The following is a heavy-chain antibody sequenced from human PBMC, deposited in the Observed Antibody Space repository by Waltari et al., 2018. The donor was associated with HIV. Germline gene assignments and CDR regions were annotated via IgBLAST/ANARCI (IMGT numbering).Heavy chain of an antibody. J-gene: IGHJ4*02. V-gene: IGHV3-13*01. Sequence: EVQLVESGGGLVQHGGSLRLFCDASGVIFTTYDMHWVRQRTGKGLEWVSAVGTAGETYYSDSVKGRLTISREDAKNSLFLQMNSLRAEDTALYYCARDTLGTLDYWGQGILITVSS. CDR3: ARDTLGTLDY. CDR2: VGTAGET. CDR1: GVIFTTYD.